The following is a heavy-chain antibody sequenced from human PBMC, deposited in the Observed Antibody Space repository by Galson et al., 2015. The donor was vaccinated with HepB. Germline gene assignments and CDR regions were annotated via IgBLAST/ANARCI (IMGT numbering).Heavy chain of an antibody. CDR3: ARGSGNYPGAFDY. D-gene: IGHD1-26*01. CDR1: GSTFTGYY. CDR2: INPDSGGT. J-gene: IGHJ4*02. V-gene: IGHV1-2*02. Sequence: QSGAEVKKPGESLRISCKASGSTFTGYYIHWVRQAPGQGLEWMGWINPDSGGTNYALKLLGRVTMTRDTSIITAYLELSRLRSDDTAVYYCARGSGNYPGAFDYGGQGTRVTVSS.